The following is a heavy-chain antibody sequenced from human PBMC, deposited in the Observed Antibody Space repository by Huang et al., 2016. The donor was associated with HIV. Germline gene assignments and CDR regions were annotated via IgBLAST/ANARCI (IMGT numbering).Heavy chain of an antibody. CDR1: AFTFSNHW. D-gene: IGHD3-3*01. Sequence: QLVESGGGLVQPGGSLRISCAASAFTFSNHWMSWVRQAPGKGLQWVANISQDGSEKNYVDSVKGRFTISRDNAKDSLYLQMNSLRAEDTAVYYCARENDFWSGPDAFDICGQGTMVTVSS. CDR3: ARENDFWSGPDAFDI. J-gene: IGHJ3*02. V-gene: IGHV3-7*01. CDR2: ISQDGSEK.